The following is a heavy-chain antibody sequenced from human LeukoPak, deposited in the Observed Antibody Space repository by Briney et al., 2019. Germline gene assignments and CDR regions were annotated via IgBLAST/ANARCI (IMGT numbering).Heavy chain of an antibody. CDR1: GFTFSSYA. V-gene: IGHV3-30-3*01. J-gene: IGHJ6*02. Sequence: GGSLRLSCAASGFTFSSYAMHWVRQAPGKGLEWVAVISYDGSKKYYADSVKGRFTISRDNSKNTLYLQMNSLRAEDTAVYSCARVGITMVRGVISPGDVWGQGTTVIVSS. CDR2: ISYDGSKK. D-gene: IGHD3-10*01. CDR3: ARVGITMVRGVISPGDV.